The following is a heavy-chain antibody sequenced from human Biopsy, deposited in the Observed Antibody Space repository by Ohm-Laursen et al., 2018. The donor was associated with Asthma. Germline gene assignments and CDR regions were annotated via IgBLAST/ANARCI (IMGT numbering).Heavy chain of an antibody. D-gene: IGHD3-10*01. Sequence: GASVKVSCKTSGYTLNSAGITWVRQAPGQGLEWMGWISVYNGNTKVAQKLQDRVTMITDTSTSTAYMELRSLRSDDTAVYFCARAVDYSHYYGIDVWGQGPRSPSP. J-gene: IGHJ6*02. V-gene: IGHV1-18*01. CDR1: GYTLNSAG. CDR2: ISVYNGNT. CDR3: ARAVDYSHYYGIDV.